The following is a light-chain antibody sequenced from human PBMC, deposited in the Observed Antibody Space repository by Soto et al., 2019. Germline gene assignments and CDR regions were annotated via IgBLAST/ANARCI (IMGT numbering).Light chain of an antibody. CDR3: QQSCSTPLT. J-gene: IGKJ3*01. Sequence: DIQMTQSPSSLSASVGDRVTITCRASQSISSYLNWYQQKPGKAPKLLIYAASSLQSGVPSRFSGSAAGDDFPLTISSLQPEDFANYYCQQSCSTPLTFGPGTKVDIK. CDR1: QSISSY. V-gene: IGKV1-39*01. CDR2: AAS.